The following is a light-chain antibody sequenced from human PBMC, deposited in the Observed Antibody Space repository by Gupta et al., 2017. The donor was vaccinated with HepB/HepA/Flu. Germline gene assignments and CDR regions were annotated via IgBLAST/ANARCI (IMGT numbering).Light chain of an antibody. CDR3: QQLNSYPLT. J-gene: IGKJ4*01. CDR2: AAS. CDR1: QGITSY. V-gene: IGKV1-9*01. Sequence: DIQLTQSPSFLSASVGDRVTITCRASQGITSYLAWYQQKPGKAPKLLIHAASTFQSGVPSRFSGSGSGTEFTLTISSLQPEDFATYYCQQLNSYPLTFGGGTKVEIK.